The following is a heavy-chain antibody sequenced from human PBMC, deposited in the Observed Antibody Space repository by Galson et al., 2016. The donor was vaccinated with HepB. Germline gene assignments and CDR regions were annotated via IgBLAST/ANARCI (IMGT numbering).Heavy chain of an antibody. J-gene: IGHJ4*02. CDR1: GFTFSSYA. CDR2: ISGSGGST. D-gene: IGHD3-9*01. Sequence: SLRLSCAASGFTFSSYAMRWVRLAPGKGLEWVSAISGSGGSTYYADSVKGRFTISRDNSKNTLYLQMNSLRAEDTAVYYCARYYDILTGYYASDYWGQGTLVTVSS. CDR3: ARYYDILTGYYASDY. V-gene: IGHV3-23*01.